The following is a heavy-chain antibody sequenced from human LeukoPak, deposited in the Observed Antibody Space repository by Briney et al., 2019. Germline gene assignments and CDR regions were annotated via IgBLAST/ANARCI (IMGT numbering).Heavy chain of an antibody. D-gene: IGHD3-3*02. Sequence: GGSLRLSCAASGFTFSSYTINWVRQAPGKELEWVSSIISSGSFIYYADSVRGRFTISRDNAKNSLYLQMNSLRAEDTAVYYCATFFGQGPPSGYYYYYGMDVWGQGTTVTVSS. CDR2: IISSGSFI. CDR3: ATFFGQGPPSGYYYYYGMDV. CDR1: GFTFSSYT. J-gene: IGHJ6*02. V-gene: IGHV3-21*01.